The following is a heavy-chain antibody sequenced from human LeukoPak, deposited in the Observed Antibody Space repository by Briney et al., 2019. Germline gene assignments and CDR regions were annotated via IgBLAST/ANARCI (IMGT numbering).Heavy chain of an antibody. CDR3: ASTVASPRTSFDI. CDR2: IYYSGST. D-gene: IGHD2-15*01. Sequence: PSQTLSLTCTVSGGSISSGDYYWSWIRQPPGKGLEWIGYIYYSGSTYYNPSLKSRVTISVDTSKNQFSLKLSSVTAADTAVYYCASTVASPRTSFDIWGQGTMVTVSS. J-gene: IGHJ3*02. CDR1: GGSISSGDYY. V-gene: IGHV4-30-4*01.